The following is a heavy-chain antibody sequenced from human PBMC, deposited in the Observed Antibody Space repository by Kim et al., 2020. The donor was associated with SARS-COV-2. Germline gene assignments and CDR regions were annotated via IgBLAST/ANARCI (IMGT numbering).Heavy chain of an antibody. Sequence: ASVKVSCKASGYTFTSYYMHWVRQAPGQGLEWMGIINPSGGSTSYAQKFQGRVTMTRDTSTSTVYMELSSLRSEDTAVYYCARALGIVVVPAAHSFDPWGQGTLVTVSS. J-gene: IGHJ5*02. V-gene: IGHV1-46*01. CDR3: ARALGIVVVPAAHSFDP. CDR1: GYTFTSYY. CDR2: INPSGGST. D-gene: IGHD2-2*01.